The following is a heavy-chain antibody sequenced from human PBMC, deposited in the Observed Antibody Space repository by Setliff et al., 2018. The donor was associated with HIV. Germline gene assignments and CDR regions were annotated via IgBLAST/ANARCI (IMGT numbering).Heavy chain of an antibody. Sequence: RPGGSLRLSCIVSGFNFADYGMSWVRQVPGKGLEWVAGISWSGITTTYADSVKGRFTIFRDNAKNSLYMQMNTLGAEDTAFYYCAREYSEAAPHFDSWGQGTLVAVSS. J-gene: IGHJ5*01. V-gene: IGHV3-20*04. CDR1: GFNFADYG. CDR3: AREYSEAAPHFDS. D-gene: IGHD6-6*01. CDR2: ISWSGITT.